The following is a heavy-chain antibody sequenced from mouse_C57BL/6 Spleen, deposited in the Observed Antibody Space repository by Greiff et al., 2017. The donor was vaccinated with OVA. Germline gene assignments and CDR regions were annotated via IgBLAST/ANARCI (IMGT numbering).Heavy chain of an antibody. CDR1: GFSLTSYG. CDR3: ASLYGSSDWYFDV. V-gene: IGHV2-2*01. J-gene: IGHJ1*03. CDR2: IWSGGST. D-gene: IGHD1-1*01. Sequence: VMLVESGPGLVQPSQSLSITCTVSGFSLTSYGVHWVRQSPGKGLEWLGVIWSGGSTDYNAAFISRLSISKDNSKSQVFFKMNSLQADDTAIYYCASLYGSSDWYFDVWGTGTTVTVSS.